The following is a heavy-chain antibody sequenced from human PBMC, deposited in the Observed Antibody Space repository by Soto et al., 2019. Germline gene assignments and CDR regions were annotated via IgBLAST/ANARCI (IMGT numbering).Heavy chain of an antibody. D-gene: IGHD3-9*01. J-gene: IGHJ5*02. V-gene: IGHV1-18*01. Sequence: AAVKVSCKASGYTFSNFGISWVRQAPGEGLEWMGWISPNSEKTKIAQRFQGRVTMTTDISTSTSYLELRGLTSDDTSVYYCTKDAKLDYIYTGYFVNDLWG. CDR3: TKDAKLDYIYTGYFVNDL. CDR2: ISPNSEKT. CDR1: GYTFSNFG.